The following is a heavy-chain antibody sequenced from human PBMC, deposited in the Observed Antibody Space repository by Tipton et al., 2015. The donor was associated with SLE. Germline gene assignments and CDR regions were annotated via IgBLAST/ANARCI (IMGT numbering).Heavy chain of an antibody. Sequence: TLSLTCAVYGGSFSGYYWSWIRQPPGKGLEWIGCIYYSGSTYYNPSLKSRVTISVDTSKNQFSLKLSSVTAADTAVYYCASRPWAFDIWGQGTMVTVSS. V-gene: IGHV4-34*01. J-gene: IGHJ3*02. CDR3: ASRPWAFDI. CDR1: GGSFSGYY. CDR2: IYYSGST.